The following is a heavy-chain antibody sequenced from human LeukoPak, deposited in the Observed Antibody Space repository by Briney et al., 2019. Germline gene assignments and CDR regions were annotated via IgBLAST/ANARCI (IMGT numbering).Heavy chain of an antibody. CDR3: ARDHWGYFDY. CDR2: IKQDGSEK. CDR1: GFTFSTYW. Sequence: GGSLRLSCGASGFTFSTYWMSWVRQAPGKGLKWVANIKQDGSEKYYVDSVKGRFTISRDNAKNSLYLQMNSLRTEDTAVYYCARDHWGYFDYWGQGTLVTVSS. V-gene: IGHV3-7*01. J-gene: IGHJ4*02. D-gene: IGHD3-16*01.